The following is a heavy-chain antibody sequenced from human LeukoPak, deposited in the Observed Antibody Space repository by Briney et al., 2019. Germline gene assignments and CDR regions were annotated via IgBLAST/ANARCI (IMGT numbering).Heavy chain of an antibody. CDR2: INTDGSST. CDR3: ARGDYDFWSGPTHYDY. D-gene: IGHD3-3*01. Sequence: GGSLRLSCAASGFTFSSYWTHWVRQAPGKGLVWVSRINTDGSSTSYADSVKGRFTISRDNAKNTLYLQMNSLRAEDTAVYYCARGDYDFWSGPTHYDYWGQGILVTVSS. J-gene: IGHJ4*02. CDR1: GFTFSSYW. V-gene: IGHV3-74*01.